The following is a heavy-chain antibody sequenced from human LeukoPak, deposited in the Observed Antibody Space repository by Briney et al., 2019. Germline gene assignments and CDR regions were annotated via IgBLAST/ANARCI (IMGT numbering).Heavy chain of an antibody. CDR3: ARVSLYISGWSPRYFVY. Sequence: PSETLSLTCTVSGDSMSSYYWSWIRQPPGKGLEWIGYIYYSGSTNYNPSLKSRVSMSVDTSKNQFSLNLSSVTAADTAVYYCARVSLYISGWSPRYFVYWGQGILVTVSS. V-gene: IGHV4-59*01. J-gene: IGHJ4*02. D-gene: IGHD6-19*01. CDR2: IYYSGST. CDR1: GDSMSSYY.